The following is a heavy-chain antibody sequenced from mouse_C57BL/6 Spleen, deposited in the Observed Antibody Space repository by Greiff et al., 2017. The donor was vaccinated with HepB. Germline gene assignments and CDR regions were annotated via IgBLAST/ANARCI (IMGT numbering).Heavy chain of an antibody. CDR3: ASDYGYDGAY. J-gene: IGHJ3*01. D-gene: IGHD2-2*01. Sequence: EVNVVESGGDLVKPGGSLKLSCAASGFTFSSYGMSWVRQTPDKRLEWVATISSGGSYTYYPDSVKGRFTISRDNAKNTLYLQMSSLKSEDTAMYYCASDYGYDGAYWGQGTLVTVSA. CDR1: GFTFSSYG. V-gene: IGHV5-6*01. CDR2: ISSGGSYT.